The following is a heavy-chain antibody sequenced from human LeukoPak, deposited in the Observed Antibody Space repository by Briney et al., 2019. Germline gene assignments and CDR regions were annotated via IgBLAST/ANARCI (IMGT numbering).Heavy chain of an antibody. Sequence: GGSLRLSCAASGFSFRSYWMHWVRLPPGKGLVWVSRIDTDGSSTTYADSVKGRFTISRDNAKNTLYLQMNSLRAEDTAVYYCARGHSGNFYDWGQGTLVTVSS. CDR1: GFSFRSYW. V-gene: IGHV3-74*01. CDR2: IDTDGSST. CDR3: ARGHSGNFYD. D-gene: IGHD1-26*01. J-gene: IGHJ4*02.